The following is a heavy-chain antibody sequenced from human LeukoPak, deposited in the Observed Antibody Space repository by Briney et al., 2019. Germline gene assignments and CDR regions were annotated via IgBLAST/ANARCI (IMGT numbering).Heavy chain of an antibody. CDR3: ARDFPTIPAYVGYYMDV. CDR2: IIPIFGTA. CDR1: GGTFSSYA. J-gene: IGHJ6*03. Sequence: SVKVSCKASGGTFSSYAISWVRQAPGQGLEWMGGIIPIFGTANYAQKFQGRVTITTDESTSTAYMELSSLRSEDTAVYYCARDFPTIPAYVGYYMDVWGKGTTVTVSS. V-gene: IGHV1-69*05. D-gene: IGHD3-16*01.